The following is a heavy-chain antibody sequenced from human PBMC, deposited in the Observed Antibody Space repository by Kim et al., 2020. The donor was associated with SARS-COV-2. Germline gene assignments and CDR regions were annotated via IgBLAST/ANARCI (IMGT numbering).Heavy chain of an antibody. CDR3: AKGGVSSVGCYTTDY. J-gene: IGHJ4*01. CDR1: GFAFDNFA. V-gene: IGHV3-23*01. Sequence: GGSLRLSCAASGFAFDNFAVTWVRQSPERGLEWVSTISGSGDSTFYADSVKGRFTLSRDNSINTVYLQINTITAADTALYYCAKGGVSSVGCYTTDYWG. CDR2: ISGSGDST. D-gene: IGHD6-19*01.